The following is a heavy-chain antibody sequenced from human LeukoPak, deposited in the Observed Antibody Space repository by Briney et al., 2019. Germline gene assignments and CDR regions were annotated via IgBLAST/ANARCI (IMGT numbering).Heavy chain of an antibody. D-gene: IGHD3-10*01. CDR2: IYHSGST. CDR3: ARDPGSPKYFDL. CDR1: GGSISSGGYS. Sequence: SETLSLTCAVSGGSISSGGYSWSWIRQPPGKGLEWIGYIYHSGSTYYNPSLESRVTISVDRCRHQFSLKLSSVTAADAAVYYCARDPGSPKYFDLWGRGTLVTVSS. V-gene: IGHV4-30-2*01. J-gene: IGHJ2*01.